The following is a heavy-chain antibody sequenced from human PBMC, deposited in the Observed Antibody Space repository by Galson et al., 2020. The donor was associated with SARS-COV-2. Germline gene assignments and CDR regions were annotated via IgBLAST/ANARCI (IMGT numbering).Heavy chain of an antibody. CDR1: GGSISSYY. Sequence: SETLSLTCTVSGGSISSYYWSWIRQPPGKGLEWIGYIYYSGSTNYNPSLKSRVTISVDTSKNQFSLKLSSVTAADTAVYYCARHPPRTPYYFDYWGQGTLVTVSS. CDR2: IYYSGST. V-gene: IGHV4-59*08. CDR3: ARHPPRTPYYFDY. J-gene: IGHJ4*02.